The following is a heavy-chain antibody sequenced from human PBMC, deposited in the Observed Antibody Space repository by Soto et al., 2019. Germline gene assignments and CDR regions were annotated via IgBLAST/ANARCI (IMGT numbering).Heavy chain of an antibody. J-gene: IGHJ6*02. CDR1: GGSISSSSYY. D-gene: IGHD4-17*01. CDR2: IYYSGST. V-gene: IGHV4-39*07. Sequence: PSETLSLTCTVSGGSISSSSYYWGWIRQPPGKGLEWIGSIYYSGSTYYNPSLKSRVTISVDTSKNQFSLKLSSVTAADTAVYYCARDRRGGDYWSRHYYALDVWGQGTTVTVSS. CDR3: ARDRRGGDYWSRHYYALDV.